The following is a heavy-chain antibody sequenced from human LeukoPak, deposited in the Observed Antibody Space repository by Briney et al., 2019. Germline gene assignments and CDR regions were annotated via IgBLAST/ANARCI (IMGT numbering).Heavy chain of an antibody. J-gene: IGHJ6*02. CDR2: IDSVSNT. V-gene: IGHV3-13*01. CDR3: TLSYGRGFNYYYGMDV. CDR1: GFTFSSYD. Sequence: GGSLRLSCEASGFTFSSYDMHWVRQVTGRGLEWVSAIDSVSNTYYPGSVKGRFTISRENAKNSVYLQMNSLRAEDTAVYYCTLSYGRGFNYYYGMDVWGQGTTVTVSS. D-gene: IGHD5-18*01.